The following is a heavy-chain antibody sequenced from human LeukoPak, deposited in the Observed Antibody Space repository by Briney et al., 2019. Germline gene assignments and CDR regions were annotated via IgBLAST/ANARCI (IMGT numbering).Heavy chain of an antibody. J-gene: IGHJ4*02. CDR2: IRYDGSNK. Sequence: GGSLRLSCAASGFTFSSYGMHWVRQAPGKGLEWVAFIRYDGSNKYYADSVKGRFTISRDNPKNTLYLQMNSLRAEDTAVYYCAKDGSMWFGEFPFDYWGQGTLVTVSS. V-gene: IGHV3-30*02. CDR1: GFTFSSYG. CDR3: AKDGSMWFGEFPFDY. D-gene: IGHD3-10*01.